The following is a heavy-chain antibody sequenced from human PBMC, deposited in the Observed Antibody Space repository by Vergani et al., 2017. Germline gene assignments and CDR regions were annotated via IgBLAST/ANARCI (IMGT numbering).Heavy chain of an antibody. CDR2: IGYDGRIK. CDR1: GFSFGDCA. D-gene: IGHD4-17*01. CDR3: AKDGRENSDYGYFDY. J-gene: IGHJ4*02. V-gene: IGHV3-30*02. Sequence: VQLVESGGGLVPPGRSLRLSCAASGFSFGDCAMTWVRQAPGKGLEWVAFIGYDGRIKYNVDSVKGRFTISRDTSKKTLSLQMRSLRADDTAVYYCAKDGRENSDYGYFDYWGQGTLVTVSS.